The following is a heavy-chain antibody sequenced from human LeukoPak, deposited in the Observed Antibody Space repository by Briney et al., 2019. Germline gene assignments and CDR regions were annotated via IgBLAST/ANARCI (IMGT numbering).Heavy chain of an antibody. CDR1: GYTFTSYG. J-gene: IGHJ3*02. V-gene: IGHV1-18*01. CDR2: ISAYNGKT. CDR3: ARDGGRGWYQDFEAFDI. Sequence: GASVKVSCKASGYTFTSYGISWVRQAPGQGLEWMGWISAYNGKTNYAQKLQGRVTMTTDTSTSTAYMELRSLRSDDTAVYYCARDGGRGWYQDFEAFDIWGQGTMVTVSS. D-gene: IGHD6-19*01.